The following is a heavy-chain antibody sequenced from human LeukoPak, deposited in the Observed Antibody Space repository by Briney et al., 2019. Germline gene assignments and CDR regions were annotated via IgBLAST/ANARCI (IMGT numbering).Heavy chain of an antibody. CDR1: GYSFTSYW. D-gene: IGHD4-17*01. Sequence: GESLKISCKGSGYSFTSYWLGWVRQMPGKGLEWMGIIYPGDSDTRYSPSFQGQVTISADKSISTAYLQWSSLKASDTAMYYCATDYGGNRRKPVGLVWGQGTLVTVSS. J-gene: IGHJ4*02. CDR3: ATDYGGNRRKPVGLV. V-gene: IGHV5-51*01. CDR2: IYPGDSDT.